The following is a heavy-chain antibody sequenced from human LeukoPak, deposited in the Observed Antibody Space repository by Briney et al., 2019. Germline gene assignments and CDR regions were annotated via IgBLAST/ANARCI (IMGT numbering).Heavy chain of an antibody. CDR1: GYTFTSYG. J-gene: IGHJ3*02. CDR3: ASNLPYYYDSSGPITNAFDI. V-gene: IGHV1-18*01. Sequence: ASVKVSCKASGYTFTSYGISWVRQAPGQGLEWVGWISAYNGNTNYAQKLQGRVTMTTDTSTSTAYMELRGLRSDDTAVYYCASNLPYYYDSSGPITNAFDIWGQGTMVTVSS. CDR2: ISAYNGNT. D-gene: IGHD3-22*01.